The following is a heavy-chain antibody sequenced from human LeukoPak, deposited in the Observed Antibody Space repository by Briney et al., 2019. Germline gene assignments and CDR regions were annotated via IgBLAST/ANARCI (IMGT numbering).Heavy chain of an antibody. CDR3: ARPYRGGYDSSGYYFDY. V-gene: IGHV4-59*08. J-gene: IGHJ4*02. Sequence: SETLSLTCTVSGGSISSYYWSWIRQPPGKGLEWIGYIYYSGSTNYNPSLKSRVTISVDTSKNQFSLKLSSVTAADTAVYYFARPYRGGYDSSGYYFDYWGQGTLVTVSS. CDR2: IYYSGST. CDR1: GGSISSYY. D-gene: IGHD3-22*01.